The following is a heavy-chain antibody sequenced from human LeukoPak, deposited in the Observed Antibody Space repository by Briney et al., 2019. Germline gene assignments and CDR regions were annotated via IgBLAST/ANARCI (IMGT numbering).Heavy chain of an antibody. Sequence: GGSLRLSCAASGFTFRSYGMHWVRQAPGKGLEWVAVISYDGSNKYYADSVKGRFTISRDNSKNTLYLQMNSLRAEDTAVYYCARDLDSSGWYSGFDYWGQGTLVTVSS. J-gene: IGHJ4*02. CDR1: GFTFRSYG. CDR3: ARDLDSSGWYSGFDY. V-gene: IGHV3-30*19. CDR2: ISYDGSNK. D-gene: IGHD6-19*01.